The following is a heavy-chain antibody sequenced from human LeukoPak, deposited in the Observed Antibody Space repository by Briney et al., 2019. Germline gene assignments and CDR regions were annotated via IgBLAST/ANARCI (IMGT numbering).Heavy chain of an antibody. J-gene: IGHJ3*02. CDR3: ARDKEDAFDI. Sequence: SETLSLTCTVSGGSISSYYWSWIRQPPGKGLEWIGYIYYSGSTNYNPPLKRRVTISVDTSKNQFSLKLSSVTAADTAVYYCARDKEDAFDIWGQGTMVTVSS. V-gene: IGHV4-59*01. CDR1: GGSISSYY. CDR2: IYYSGST.